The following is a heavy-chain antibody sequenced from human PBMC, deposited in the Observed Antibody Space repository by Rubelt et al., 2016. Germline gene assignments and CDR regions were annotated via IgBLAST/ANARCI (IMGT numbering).Heavy chain of an antibody. CDR2: IYYSGST. D-gene: IGHD6-19*01. J-gene: IGHJ4*02. CDR3: ASDSGWYRRFDY. V-gene: IGHV4-34*01. CDR1: GGSFSGYY. Sequence: QVQLQQWGAGLLKPSETLSLTCAVYGGSFSGYYWSWIRQPPGKGLEWIGSIYYSGSTYYNPSLKSRVLISVATSKNQFSLKLSSVTAADTAGYYCASDSGWYRRFDYWGQGTLVTVSS.